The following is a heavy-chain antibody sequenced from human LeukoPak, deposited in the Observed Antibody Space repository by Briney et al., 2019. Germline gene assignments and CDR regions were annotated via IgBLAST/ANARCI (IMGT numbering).Heavy chain of an antibody. V-gene: IGHV3-9*01. CDR3: AKGLYSSSTHWFDP. D-gene: IGHD6-6*01. Sequence: PGGSLRLSCAASGFTFDDYAMHWARQAPGKGLEWVSGISWNSGSIGYADSVKGRFTISRDNPKNSLYLQMNSLRAEDTALYYCAKGLYSSSTHWFDPWGQGTLVTVSS. CDR2: ISWNSGSI. CDR1: GFTFDDYA. J-gene: IGHJ5*02.